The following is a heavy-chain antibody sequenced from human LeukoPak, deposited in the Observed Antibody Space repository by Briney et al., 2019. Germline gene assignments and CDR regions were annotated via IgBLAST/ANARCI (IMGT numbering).Heavy chain of an antibody. Sequence: ASVKVSCKASGYTFTSYYMHWVRQAPGQGLEWMGIINPSGGSTSYAQKFQGRVTMTRDTSISTAYMELSRLRSDDTAVYYCAREVARDTCYWGQGTLVTVSS. CDR1: GYTFTSYY. D-gene: IGHD5-18*01. V-gene: IGHV1-46*01. CDR3: AREVARDTCY. CDR2: INPSGGST. J-gene: IGHJ4*02.